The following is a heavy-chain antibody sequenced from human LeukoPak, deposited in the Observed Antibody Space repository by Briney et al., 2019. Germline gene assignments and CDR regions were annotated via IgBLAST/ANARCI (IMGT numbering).Heavy chain of an antibody. D-gene: IGHD6-6*01. V-gene: IGHV3-30*18. J-gene: IGHJ4*02. Sequence: SGGSLRLSCAVSGFTFSSYGMHWVRQAPGKGLEWVAVISYDGSNKYYADSVKGRFTISRDNSKNTLYLQMNSLRAEDTAVYYCAKSGDSSSSGVNFDYWGQGTLVTVSS. CDR3: AKSGDSSSSGVNFDY. CDR1: GFTFSSYG. CDR2: ISYDGSNK.